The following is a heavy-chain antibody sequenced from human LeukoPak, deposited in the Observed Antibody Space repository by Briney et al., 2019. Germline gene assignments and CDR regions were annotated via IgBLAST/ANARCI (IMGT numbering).Heavy chain of an antibody. CDR3: AKDLGYCSGGSCYTAYYFDY. CDR1: GFTFSSYA. CDR2: ISGSGGST. D-gene: IGHD2-15*01. J-gene: IGHJ4*02. V-gene: IGHV3-23*01. Sequence: PGGPLRLSCAASGFTFSSYAMSWVRQAPGKGLEWVSAISGSGGSTYYADSVKGRFTISRDNSKNTLYLQMNSLRAEDTAVFYCAKDLGYCSGGSCYTAYYFDYWGQGTLVTVSS.